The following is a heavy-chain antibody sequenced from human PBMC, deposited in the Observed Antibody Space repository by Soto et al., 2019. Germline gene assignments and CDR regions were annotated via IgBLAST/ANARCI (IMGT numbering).Heavy chain of an antibody. Sequence: QVQLVQSGAEVKKPGASVKVSCKASGYTFTSYAMHWVRQAPGQRLEWMGWINAGNGNTKYSQKFQGRVTITRDTSASTAYLELSSLRAEDTAVYYCARGLPRGYCSGGSCPGDYWGPGTLVTVSS. D-gene: IGHD2-15*01. V-gene: IGHV1-3*01. CDR1: GYTFTSYA. J-gene: IGHJ4*02. CDR3: ARGLPRGYCSGGSCPGDY. CDR2: INAGNGNT.